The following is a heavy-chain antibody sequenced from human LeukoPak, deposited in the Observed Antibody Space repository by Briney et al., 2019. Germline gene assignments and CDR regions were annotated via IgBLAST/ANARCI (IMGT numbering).Heavy chain of an antibody. D-gene: IGHD5-18*01. V-gene: IGHV3-11*01. Sequence: GGSLRLSCVGSAFTFSEYSMSWIRQAPGRELEWISSITESGGTEYYADSVKGRFSISRDNAKSALFLQMNSLRAEDTAVYYCARPPEGYSYGFYFGHWGQGAPVIVSS. CDR3: ARPPEGYSYGFYFGH. J-gene: IGHJ4*02. CDR2: ITESGGTE. CDR1: AFTFSEYS.